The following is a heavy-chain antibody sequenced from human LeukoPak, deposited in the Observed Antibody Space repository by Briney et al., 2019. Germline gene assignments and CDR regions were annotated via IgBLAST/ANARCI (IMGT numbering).Heavy chain of an antibody. CDR2: IYSGGST. J-gene: IGHJ4*02. CDR3: AKDRDIVVVPAADY. Sequence: GGSLRLSCAASGFTVSSNYMSWVRQAPGKGLEWVSVIYSGGSTYYADSVKGRFTISRDNSKNTLYLQMNSLRAEDTAVYYCAKDRDIVVVPAADYWGQGTLVTVSS. CDR1: GFTVSSNY. V-gene: IGHV3-53*01. D-gene: IGHD2-2*01.